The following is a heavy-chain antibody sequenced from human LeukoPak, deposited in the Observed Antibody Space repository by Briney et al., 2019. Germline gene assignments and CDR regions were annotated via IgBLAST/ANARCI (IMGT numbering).Heavy chain of an antibody. D-gene: IGHD6-19*01. V-gene: IGHV4-4*07. CDR3: AREKSSGWYGDAFDI. Sequence: PSETLSLTCTVSGGSISSYYWSWIRQPAGKGLEWIGRIYTSGSTNYSPSLKSRVTMSVDTSNNQFSLKLSSVTAADTAVYYCAREKSSGWYGDAFDIWGQGTMVTVSS. CDR1: GGSISSYY. CDR2: IYTSGST. J-gene: IGHJ3*02.